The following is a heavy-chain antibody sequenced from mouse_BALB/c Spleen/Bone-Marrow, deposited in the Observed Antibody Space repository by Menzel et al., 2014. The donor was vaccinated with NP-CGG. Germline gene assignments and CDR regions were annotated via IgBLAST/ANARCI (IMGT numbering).Heavy chain of an antibody. CDR2: IRNKANGYTT. J-gene: IGHJ1*01. Sequence: EVQGVESGGGLVQPGGSLRLSCATSGFTFTDYYMTWVRQPPGKALEWLGFIRNKANGYTTEYCASVKGRFTISRDNSQSILYLQMNTLRAEDSAPYYCARDTLMYFDVWGAGTTVTVSS. CDR3: ARDTLMYFDV. CDR1: GFTFTDYY. V-gene: IGHV7-3*02.